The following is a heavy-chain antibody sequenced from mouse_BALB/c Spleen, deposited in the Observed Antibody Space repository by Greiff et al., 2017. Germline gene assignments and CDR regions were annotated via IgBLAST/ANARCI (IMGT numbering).Heavy chain of an antibody. CDR3: ARAGYGREN. CDR1: GYTFTSYW. Sequence: QVQLQQPGAELVKPGASVKLSCKASGYTFTSYWMHWVKQRPGQGLEWIGEIDPSDSYTNYNQKFKGKATLTVDKSSSTAYMQLSSLTSEDSAVYYCARAGYGRENWGQGTTLTVSS. CDR2: IDPSDSYT. D-gene: IGHD1-1*01. J-gene: IGHJ2*01. V-gene: IGHV1-69*02.